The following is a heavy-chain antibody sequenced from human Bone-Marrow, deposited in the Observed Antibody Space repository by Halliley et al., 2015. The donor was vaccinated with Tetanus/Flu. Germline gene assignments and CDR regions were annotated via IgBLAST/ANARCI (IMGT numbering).Heavy chain of an antibody. Sequence: TLSLTCTVSGYSISSGYYWGWIRQSPGKGLEWLGSVFHTGSTYYNPSLRSRVIISVDTTNNNLSLKLGSVPAADTAVYYCARDWHDYWGGYSGSPYCFGMDVWGQGTTVTVSS. D-gene: IGHD3-3*01. CDR3: ARDWHDYWGGYSGSPYCFGMDV. CDR2: VFHTGST. J-gene: IGHJ6*02. CDR1: GYSISSGYY. V-gene: IGHV4-38-2*02.